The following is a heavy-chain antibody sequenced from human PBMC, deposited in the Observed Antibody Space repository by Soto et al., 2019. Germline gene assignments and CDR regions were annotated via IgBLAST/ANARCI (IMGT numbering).Heavy chain of an antibody. J-gene: IGHJ6*02. Sequence: QVQLVQSGAEVKKPGASVKVSFKASGYAFTTYDINWVRQATGQGPEWMGWMNPNSGHTVYAQKFQGRVTVTRDTSINTAYMELSSLRSEDTAVYYCARGSMWFGGYDMDVWGQGTTVTVSS. CDR1: GYAFTTYD. CDR2: MNPNSGHT. V-gene: IGHV1-8*01. CDR3: ARGSMWFGGYDMDV. D-gene: IGHD3-10*01.